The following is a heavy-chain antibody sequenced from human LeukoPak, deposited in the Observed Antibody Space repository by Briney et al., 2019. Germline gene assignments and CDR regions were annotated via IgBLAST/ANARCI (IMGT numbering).Heavy chain of an antibody. V-gene: IGHV1-8*01. D-gene: IGHD5-12*01. CDR3: ARGYSGYSAFDY. Sequence: GASVKVSCKASGYTFTSYDINWVRQATGQGVERRGWMNPNSGNTGYAQKFQGRVTMTRNTSISTAYMELSSLRSEDTAVYYCARGYSGYSAFDYWGQGTLVTVSS. J-gene: IGHJ4*02. CDR2: MNPNSGNT. CDR1: GYTFTSYD.